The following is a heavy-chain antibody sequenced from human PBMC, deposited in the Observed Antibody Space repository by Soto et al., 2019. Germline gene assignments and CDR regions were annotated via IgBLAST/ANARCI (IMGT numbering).Heavy chain of an antibody. V-gene: IGHV4-34*01. CDR2: INHSGST. CDR3: ARSKTRRRSTSPTQLGGWFDP. CDR1: GGSFSGYY. D-gene: IGHD2-2*01. J-gene: IGHJ5*02. Sequence: TSETLSLTCAVYGGSFSGYYWSWIRQPPGNGLEWIGEINHSGSTNYNPSLKSRVTISVDTSKNQFSLKLSSVTAADTAVYYCARSKTRRRSTSPTQLGGWFDPWGQGTLVTVSS.